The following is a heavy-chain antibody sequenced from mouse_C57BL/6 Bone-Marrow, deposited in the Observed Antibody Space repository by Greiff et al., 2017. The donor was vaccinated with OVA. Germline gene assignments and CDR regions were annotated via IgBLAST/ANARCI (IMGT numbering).Heavy chain of an antibody. J-gene: IGHJ4*01. CDR3: AKRTYYSIYAMDD. CDR1: GFSLTSYG. D-gene: IGHD2-12*01. CDR2: IWRGGST. Sequence: VKLMESGPGLVQPSQSLSITCTVSGFSLTSYGVHWVRQSPGKGLEWLGVIWRGGSTDYNAAFMSRLSITKDNSKSQVFFKMNSLQADDTAIYYCAKRTYYSIYAMDDWGQGTSVTVSS. V-gene: IGHV2-5*01.